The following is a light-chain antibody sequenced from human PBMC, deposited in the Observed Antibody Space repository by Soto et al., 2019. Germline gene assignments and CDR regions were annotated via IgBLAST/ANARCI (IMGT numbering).Light chain of an antibody. CDR2: GAS. Sequence: EVVMTQSPASLSASPGERVTLSCRASQNIRSSLAWYQQRPGQAPRLLIYGASTRATGIPVRFSGSGSGTEFTLTISSLQSEDFAVYYCQHYVTWPLTFGGGTKVDI. J-gene: IGKJ4*01. CDR3: QHYVTWPLT. CDR1: QNIRSS. V-gene: IGKV3-15*01.